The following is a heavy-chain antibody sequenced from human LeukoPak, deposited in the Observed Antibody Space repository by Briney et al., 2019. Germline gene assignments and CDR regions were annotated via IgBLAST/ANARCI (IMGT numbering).Heavy chain of an antibody. D-gene: IGHD3-22*01. V-gene: IGHV4-61*02. CDR3: ARDRGYYDSSGYHAYIDY. Sequence: PSETLSLTCTVSGDSISSGNYYWSWIRQPAGKGLEWIGRIYTNGSTNYNPSLKSRVTISVDTSKNQFSLKLSSVTAADTAVYYCARDRGYYDSSGYHAYIDYWGQGTLVTVSS. J-gene: IGHJ4*02. CDR2: IYTNGST. CDR1: GDSISSGNYY.